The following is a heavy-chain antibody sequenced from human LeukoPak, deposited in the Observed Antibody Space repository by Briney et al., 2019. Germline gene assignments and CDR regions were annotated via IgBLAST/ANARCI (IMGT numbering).Heavy chain of an antibody. CDR1: GSTLSTYS. CDR2: ISGSRTT. D-gene: IGHD2-2*02. V-gene: IGHV3-48*02. Sequence: LSLSCAASGSTLSTYSMDWVRQPPGKGLEWASKISGSRTTYYADSVKGRFTISRDNANNSLYLQMNSLRDEDKAIYYCATARYLGYWGQGTLVTVSS. J-gene: IGHJ4*02. CDR3: ATARYLGY.